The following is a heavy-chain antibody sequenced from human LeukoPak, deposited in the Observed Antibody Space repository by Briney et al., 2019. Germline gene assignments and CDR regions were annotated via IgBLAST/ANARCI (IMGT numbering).Heavy chain of an antibody. CDR2: INPTGTTT. D-gene: IGHD3-10*01. CDR3: ARDNSVGDIAWWFDP. J-gene: IGHJ5*02. CDR1: GGTFSSYA. V-gene: IGHV1-46*01. Sequence: EASVKVSCKASGGTFSSYAISWVRQAPGQGLEWVGLINPTGTTTLYAQKFQGRVTLTRDMSTSTDYIELRSLKSEDTAVYYCARDNSVGDIAWWFDPWGQGTLVTVSS.